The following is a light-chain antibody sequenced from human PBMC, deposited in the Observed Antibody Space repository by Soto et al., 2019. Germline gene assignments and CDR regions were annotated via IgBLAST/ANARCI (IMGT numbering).Light chain of an antibody. Sequence: EVVLTQSPGTLSLSAGERATLSCRASQSVANNHLAWYQQRPGQAPRLLIYAASTRAAGIPDRFSGSGSGTDFTLTISRLAPEDFGVFFCHHYGRSPIFTFGPGTTVDMK. CDR2: AAS. V-gene: IGKV3-20*01. CDR1: QSVANNH. J-gene: IGKJ3*01. CDR3: HHYGRSPIFT.